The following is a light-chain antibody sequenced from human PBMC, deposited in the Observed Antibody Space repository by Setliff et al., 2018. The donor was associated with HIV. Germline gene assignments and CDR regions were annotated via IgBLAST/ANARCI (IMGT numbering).Light chain of an antibody. CDR3: QVWDSSSDHPYV. CDR1: NIGSKS. V-gene: IGLV3-21*04. CDR2: YDS. Sequence: YELTQPPSASVAPGKTARITCGGNNIGSKSVHWYQQKPGQAPVLVISYDSDRPSGIPERFSGSNSGNTATLTISRVEAGDEADYYCQVWDSSSDHPYVFGTGTKVTV. J-gene: IGLJ1*01.